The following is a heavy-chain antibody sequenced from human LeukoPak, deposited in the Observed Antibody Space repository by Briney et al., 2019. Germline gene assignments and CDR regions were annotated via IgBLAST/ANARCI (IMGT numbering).Heavy chain of an antibody. D-gene: IGHD3-3*01. J-gene: IGHJ3*02. Sequence: PSETLSLTCTVSGGPISSYYWSWIRQPPGKGLEWIGYIYTSGSTNYNPSLKSRATISVDTSKNQFSLKLSSVTAADTAVYYCARERSYYDFWSGYYVGDAFDIWGQGTMVTVSS. CDR2: IYTSGST. V-gene: IGHV4-4*09. CDR1: GGPISSYY. CDR3: ARERSYYDFWSGYYVGDAFDI.